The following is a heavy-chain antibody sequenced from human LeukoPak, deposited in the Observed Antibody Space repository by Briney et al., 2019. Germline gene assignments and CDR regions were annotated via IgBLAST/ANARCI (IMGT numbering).Heavy chain of an antibody. CDR2: ISSSANTI. CDR1: GFTFSSYE. Sequence: GGSLRLSCAASGFTFSSYEMNWVRQAPGKGLEWVSYISSSANTIYYADSVRGRFTIARDNAKNSLYLQMNSLRAEDTAVYYCASRYCSGGSCYGRDGFDIWGQGTRVTVSS. CDR3: ASRYCSGGSCYGRDGFDI. D-gene: IGHD2-15*01. J-gene: IGHJ3*02. V-gene: IGHV3-48*03.